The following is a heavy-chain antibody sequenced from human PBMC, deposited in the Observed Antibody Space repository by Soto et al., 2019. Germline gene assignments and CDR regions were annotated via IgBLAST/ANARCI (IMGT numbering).Heavy chain of an antibody. J-gene: IGHJ4*02. CDR1: GYDFARHW. Sequence: GESLKISCKPSGYDFARHWIGWVLHLPVKGFEWMGIIWPADSDTRYNPTFEGQVTISADQSITTAYLQWSSLKASDTAIYYCASGSRDCSGGSCYSHWGQGTLVTVSS. V-gene: IGHV5-51*01. D-gene: IGHD2-15*01. CDR2: IWPADSDT. CDR3: ASGSRDCSGGSCYSH.